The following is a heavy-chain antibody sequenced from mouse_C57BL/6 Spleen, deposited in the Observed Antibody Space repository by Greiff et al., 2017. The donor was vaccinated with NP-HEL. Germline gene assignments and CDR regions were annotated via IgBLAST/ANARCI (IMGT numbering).Heavy chain of an antibody. V-gene: IGHV1-69*01. D-gene: IGHD2-2*01. J-gene: IGHJ1*03. CDR1: GYTFTSYW. Sequence: QVQLQQPGAELVMPGASVKLSCKASGYTFTSYWMHWVKQRPGQGLEWIGEIAPSDSYTNYNQKFKGKSTLTVDKSSSTAYMQLSSLISDDSAVYYCARIGYEYFDVWGTGTTVTVSS. CDR3: ARIGYEYFDV. CDR2: IAPSDSYT.